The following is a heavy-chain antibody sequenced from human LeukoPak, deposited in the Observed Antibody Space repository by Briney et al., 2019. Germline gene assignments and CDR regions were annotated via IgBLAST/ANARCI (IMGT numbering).Heavy chain of an antibody. D-gene: IGHD1-14*01. Sequence: PSETLSLTCTVSGDSISSGSYYWTWIRQPAGKGLEWIGRIYTSGSTINNPSLKNTNYNPSLKSRVTISVDTSHNQFSLKLSSVTAADTAVYYCARATGDIHIDYWGQGTLVTVSS. V-gene: IGHV4-61*02. J-gene: IGHJ4*02. CDR2: IYTSGSTINNPSLKNT. CDR3: ARATGDIHIDY. CDR1: GDSISSGSYY.